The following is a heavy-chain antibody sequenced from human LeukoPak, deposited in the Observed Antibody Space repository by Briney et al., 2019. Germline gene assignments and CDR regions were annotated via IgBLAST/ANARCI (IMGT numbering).Heavy chain of an antibody. Sequence: ASVKVSCKASGYTFTGYYMHWVRQAPGQGLEWMGWINPNSGGTNYAQKLQGRVTMTTDTSTSTAYMELRSLRSDDTAVYYCARVHGSASYPFDYWGQGTLVTVSS. V-gene: IGHV1-2*02. CDR2: INPNSGGT. J-gene: IGHJ4*02. CDR1: GYTFTGYY. CDR3: ARVHGSASYPFDY. D-gene: IGHD3-10*01.